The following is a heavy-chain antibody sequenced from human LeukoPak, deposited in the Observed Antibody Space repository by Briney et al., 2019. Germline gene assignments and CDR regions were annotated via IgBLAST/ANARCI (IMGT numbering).Heavy chain of an antibody. V-gene: IGHV3-20*04. J-gene: IGHJ4*02. Sequence: GGSLRLTCAASGFTVDDYGMSWVRQAPGKGLEWVSGINWNGGSTYYADSVKGRFTISRDNSKNTLYLQMNSLRAEDTAVYYCAKEAGRDYGSGSYLVAYWGQGTLVTVSS. CDR2: INWNGGST. D-gene: IGHD3-10*01. CDR1: GFTVDDYG. CDR3: AKEAGRDYGSGSYLVAY.